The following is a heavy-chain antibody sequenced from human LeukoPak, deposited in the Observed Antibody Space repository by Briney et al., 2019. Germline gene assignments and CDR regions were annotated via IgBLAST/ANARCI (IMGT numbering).Heavy chain of an antibody. D-gene: IGHD3-22*01. J-gene: IGHJ4*02. CDR3: ARVRGHYDSSGYYYSYFDY. CDR1: GDSVSSGSYY. Sequence: SETLSLTCTVSGDSVSSGSYYWSWIRQPPGKGLEWIGYIYYSGSTNYNPSLKSRVTISVDTSKNQFSLKLSSVTAADTAVYYCARVRGHYDSSGYYYSYFDYWGQGTLVTVSS. CDR2: IYYSGST. V-gene: IGHV4-61*01.